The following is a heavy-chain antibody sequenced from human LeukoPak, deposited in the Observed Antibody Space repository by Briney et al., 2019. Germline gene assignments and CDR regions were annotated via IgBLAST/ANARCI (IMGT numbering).Heavy chain of an antibody. J-gene: IGHJ4*02. D-gene: IGHD3-10*01. V-gene: IGHV3-30*02. CDR1: GFTFSSYG. CDR3: AKEGYYGSGSFPDS. CDR2: IRYDGSNK. Sequence: GGSLRLSCAASGFTFSSYGMHWVRQAPGKGLEWVAFIRYDGSNKYYADSVKGRFTISRDNSKNTLYLQMNSLRVEDTAVYYCAKEGYYGSGSFPDSWGQGTLVTVSS.